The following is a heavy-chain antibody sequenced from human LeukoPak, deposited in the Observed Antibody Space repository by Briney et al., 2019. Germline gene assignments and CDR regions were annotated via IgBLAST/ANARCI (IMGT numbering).Heavy chain of an antibody. CDR3: ARVGHPTPRRVLSAVTIPTAGAFDI. D-gene: IGHD4-17*01. Sequence: SETLSLTCAVYGGPFTTYYWTWIRQPPGKGLEWIGDIYHTGSTTYNPSLKTRVTISVDASKNQFSLRLTSVTAADTAVYYCARVGHPTPRRVLSAVTIPTAGAFDIWGQGILVTVSS. CDR1: GGPFTTYY. V-gene: IGHV4-34*01. CDR2: IYHTGST. J-gene: IGHJ3*02.